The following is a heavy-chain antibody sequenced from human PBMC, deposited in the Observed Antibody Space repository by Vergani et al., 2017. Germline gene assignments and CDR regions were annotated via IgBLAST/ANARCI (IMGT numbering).Heavy chain of an antibody. V-gene: IGHV3-48*03. CDR1: GFTFSSYE. CDR3: AIFGVVIPPYYYYMDV. J-gene: IGHJ6*03. Sequence: EVQLVESGGGLVQPGGSLRLSCAASGFTFSSYEMNWVRQAPGKGLEWVSYISSSGSTIYYADSVKGRFTISRDNAKNSLYLQINSLRAEDTDVYYCAIFGVVIPPYYYYMDVWGKGTTVTVSS. CDR2: ISSSGSTI. D-gene: IGHD3-3*01.